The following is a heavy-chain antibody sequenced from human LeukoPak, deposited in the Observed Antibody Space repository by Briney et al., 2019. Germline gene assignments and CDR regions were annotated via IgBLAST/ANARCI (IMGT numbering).Heavy chain of an antibody. V-gene: IGHV4-59*01. D-gene: IGHD2-2*01. CDR1: GGSFSGYY. CDR3: ARVNRYCSSTSCYLLDY. J-gene: IGHJ4*02. Sequence: PSETLSLTCAVYGGSFSGYYWSWIRQPPGKGLEWIGYIYYSGSTNYNPSLKSRVTISVDTSKNQFSLKLSSVTAADTAVYYCARVNRYCSSTSCYLLDYWGQGTLVTVSS. CDR2: IYYSGST.